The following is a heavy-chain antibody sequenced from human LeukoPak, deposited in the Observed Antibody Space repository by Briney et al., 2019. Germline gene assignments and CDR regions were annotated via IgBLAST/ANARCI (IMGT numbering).Heavy chain of an antibody. V-gene: IGHV3-7*01. CDR3: ASGQIFDY. J-gene: IGHJ4*02. CDR1: GFTFSSYA. Sequence: GGSLRLSCAASGFTFSSYAMSWVRQAPGRGLEWGANRNQDGSEKYYVDSVKGRFTISRDNAKNSLYLQMNSLRAEDTAVYYCASGQIFDYWGQGTLVTVSS. CDR2: RNQDGSEK.